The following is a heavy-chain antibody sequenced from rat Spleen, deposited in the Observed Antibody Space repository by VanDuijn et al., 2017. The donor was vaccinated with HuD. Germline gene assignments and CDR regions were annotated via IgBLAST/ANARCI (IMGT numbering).Heavy chain of an antibody. D-gene: IGHD1-5*01. CDR2: ITKTGNNT. CDR1: GFTFSSFA. Sequence: EVQLVESGGGLVQPGRSLKLSCAASGFTFSSFAMAWVRQAPEKGLEWVASITKTGNNTFYPDSVKGRFTISRDNAKSTLYLQMDSLRSEDTATYYCTTERYPPFAYWGQGVMVTVSS. CDR3: TTERYPPFAY. V-gene: IGHV5-31*01. J-gene: IGHJ2*01.